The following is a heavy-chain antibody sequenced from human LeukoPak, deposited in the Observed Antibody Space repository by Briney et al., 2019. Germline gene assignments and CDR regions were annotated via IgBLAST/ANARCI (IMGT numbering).Heavy chain of an antibody. Sequence: SETLSLTCTVSGGSISSYYWGWIRQPPGKGLEWIGSIYYSGSTYYNPSLKSRVTISVDTSKNQFSLKLSSVTAADTAVYYCARASPVAGDAFDIWGQGTMVTVSS. V-gene: IGHV4-39*07. J-gene: IGHJ3*02. D-gene: IGHD6-19*01. CDR2: IYYSGST. CDR3: ARASPVAGDAFDI. CDR1: GGSISSYY.